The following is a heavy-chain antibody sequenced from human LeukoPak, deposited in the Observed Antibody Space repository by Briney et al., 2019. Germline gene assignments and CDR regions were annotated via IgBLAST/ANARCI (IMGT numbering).Heavy chain of an antibody. Sequence: TLSLTCTVSGGSISSGSYYWSWIRQPAGKGLEWIGRIYTSGSTNYNPSLKSRVTILVDTSKNQFSLKLSSVTAADTAVYYCARDQPYDSSGYYDYYYGMDVWGQGTTVTVSS. J-gene: IGHJ6*02. CDR2: IYTSGST. D-gene: IGHD3-22*01. CDR3: ARDQPYDSSGYYDYYYGMDV. V-gene: IGHV4-61*02. CDR1: GGSISSGSYY.